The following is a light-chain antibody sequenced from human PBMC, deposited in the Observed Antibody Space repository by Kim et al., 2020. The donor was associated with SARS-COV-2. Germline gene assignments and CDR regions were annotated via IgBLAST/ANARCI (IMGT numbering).Light chain of an antibody. CDR3: QQYNDWPPYT. CDR2: DAS. J-gene: IGKJ2*01. CDR1: QSVRSH. V-gene: IGKV3-15*01. Sequence: VSPQQGATISSRACQSVRSHLAWYQQSPGQPPSLLIYDASITATGVRARCSGSGSGTEFTLTSSSLQSEVSAVYSCQQYNDWPPYTFGQGTKLEI.